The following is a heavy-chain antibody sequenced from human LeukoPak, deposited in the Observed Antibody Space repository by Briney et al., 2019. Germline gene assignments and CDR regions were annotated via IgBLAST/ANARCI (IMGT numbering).Heavy chain of an antibody. CDR2: IRYHGSDK. D-gene: IGHD6-19*01. CDR3: ARDRVGAVAGTVGVALDIGHYYYMDV. V-gene: IGHV3-30*02. CDR1: GFTFSGSG. J-gene: IGHJ6*03. Sequence: GGSLRLSCAASGFTFSGSGMHWVRQAPGKGLEWVAFIRYHGSDKYYADSVKGRFTISRDNSKNTLYLQMNSLRAEDTAVYYCARDRVGAVAGTVGVALDIGHYYYMDVWGKGTTVTVSS.